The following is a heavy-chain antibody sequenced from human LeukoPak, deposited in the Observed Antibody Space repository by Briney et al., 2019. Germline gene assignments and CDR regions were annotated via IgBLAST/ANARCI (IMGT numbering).Heavy chain of an antibody. D-gene: IGHD3-3*01. CDR3: ARADFWSGYYQFDY. Sequence: GASVKVSCKASGYTFTSYDINWVRQATGQGLEWMGWMNPNSGNTGYAQKLQGRVTMTRDTSISTAYMELSRLRSDDTAVYYCARADFWSGYYQFDYWGQGTLVTVSS. J-gene: IGHJ4*02. V-gene: IGHV1-8*01. CDR1: GYTFTSYD. CDR2: MNPNSGNT.